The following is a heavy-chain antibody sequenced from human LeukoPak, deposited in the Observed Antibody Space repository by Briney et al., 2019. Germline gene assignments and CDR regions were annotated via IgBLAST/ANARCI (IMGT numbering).Heavy chain of an antibody. D-gene: IGHD3-10*01. CDR1: GSSFTSYY. CDR3: ARVIADNWFDP. J-gene: IGHJ5*02. CDR2: IYPGDSDT. Sequence: GASLQVSCQGSGSSFTSYYIAWVRQLPGKGLEWMGIIYPGDSDTRYSPSFQGQFTVSADKSISTAYLQWTSLKASDTAMYYCARVIADNWFDPWGQGTLVTVSS. V-gene: IGHV5-51*01.